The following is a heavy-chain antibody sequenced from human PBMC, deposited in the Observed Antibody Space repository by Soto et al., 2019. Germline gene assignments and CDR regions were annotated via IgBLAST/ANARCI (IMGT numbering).Heavy chain of an antibody. CDR3: ARKREVYASGEEYFQH. J-gene: IGHJ1*01. D-gene: IGHD2-8*01. Sequence: QVQLVESGGGVVQPGRSLRLSCAASGFTFSSYGMHWVRQAPGKGLEWVASIWYDGSNESYADSVKGRLTISRDNSKNTLYLQMNSLRVEDTAVYYCARKREVYASGEEYFQHWGQGTLVTVSS. CDR2: IWYDGSNE. V-gene: IGHV3-33*01. CDR1: GFTFSSYG.